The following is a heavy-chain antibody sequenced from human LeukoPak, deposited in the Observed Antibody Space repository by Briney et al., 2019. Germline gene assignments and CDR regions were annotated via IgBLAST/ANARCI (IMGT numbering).Heavy chain of an antibody. D-gene: IGHD4-17*01. Sequence: ASVKVSCKASGYSFTSYGISWVRQAPGQGLEWMGWISTYNGDTNYAQKFQGRVTMTTDTSTSTAYMELRSLRSDDTAVYYCARRGSYGDICDYWGQGTLVTVSS. CDR1: GYSFTSYG. V-gene: IGHV1-18*01. CDR3: ARRGSYGDICDY. CDR2: ISTYNGDT. J-gene: IGHJ4*02.